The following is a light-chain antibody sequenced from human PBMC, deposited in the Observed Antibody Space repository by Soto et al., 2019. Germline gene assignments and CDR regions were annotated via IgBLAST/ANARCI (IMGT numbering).Light chain of an antibody. CDR2: EVS. CDR3: SSYTSSSTL. Sequence: QSALTQPASVSGSPGQSITISCTGTSSDVGGYNYVSWYQQHPGKAPKLMIYEVSNRPSGVSNRFSGSMSGNTASLTISGLQAEDEADYYCSSYTSSSTLLGAGTKVTVL. V-gene: IGLV2-14*01. CDR1: SSDVGGYNY. J-gene: IGLJ1*01.